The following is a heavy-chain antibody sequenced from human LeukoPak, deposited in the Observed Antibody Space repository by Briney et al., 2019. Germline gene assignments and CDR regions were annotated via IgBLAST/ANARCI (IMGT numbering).Heavy chain of an antibody. V-gene: IGHV1-69*13. J-gene: IGHJ4*02. CDR3: ASLNNLWFGESFGYFDY. CDR1: GGTFSSYA. D-gene: IGHD3-10*01. Sequence: SVKVSCKASGGTFSSYAIGWVRQAPGQGLEWMGGTIPIFGTANYAQKFQGRVTITADESTSTAYMELSSLRSEDTAVYYCASLNNLWFGESFGYFDYWGQGTLVTVSS. CDR2: TIPIFGTA.